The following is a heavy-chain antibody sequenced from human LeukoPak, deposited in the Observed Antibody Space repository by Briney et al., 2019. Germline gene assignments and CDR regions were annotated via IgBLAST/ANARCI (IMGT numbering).Heavy chain of an antibody. J-gene: IGHJ6*02. V-gene: IGHV1-69*13. Sequence: SVTVSFTASGGTFSSYAISWVRQAPGQGLEWMGGIIPIFGTANYAQKFQGRVTITADESTSTAYMELSRLRSDDTAVYYCARVRAKGGVDYYYGMDVWGQGTTVTVSS. D-gene: IGHD3-10*01. CDR2: IIPIFGTA. CDR3: ARVRAKGGVDYYYGMDV. CDR1: GGTFSSYA.